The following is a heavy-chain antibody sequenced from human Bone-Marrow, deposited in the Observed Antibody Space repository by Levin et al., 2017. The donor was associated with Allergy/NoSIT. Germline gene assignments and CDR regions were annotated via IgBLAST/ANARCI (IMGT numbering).Heavy chain of an antibody. CDR1: GFTFSYYW. J-gene: IGHJ4*02. CDR2: INNGGSST. CDR3: ASSQVYCSGGMCYADY. Sequence: QTGGSLRLSCEASGFTFSYYWMHWVRQAPDKGLVWVSGINNGGSSTRYAESVKGRFTISRDNAKNTLYLQMNSVRDEDTAVYYCASSQVYCSGGMCYADYWGQGTLVTVSS. V-gene: IGHV3-74*01. D-gene: IGHD2-15*01.